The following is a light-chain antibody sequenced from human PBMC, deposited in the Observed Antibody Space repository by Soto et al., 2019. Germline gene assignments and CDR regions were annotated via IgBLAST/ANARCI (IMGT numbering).Light chain of an antibody. Sequence: DIQMTQSPSSLSASVGDRVTITCRASQGIRNYLAWYQQKPGRVPRHLIYAASTLQSGGPSRFSGSGSGTDFTLTISSLQPEDVATYYCQKYDSVPWTFGQGNKVEIK. V-gene: IGKV1-27*01. CDR3: QKYDSVPWT. J-gene: IGKJ1*01. CDR2: AAS. CDR1: QGIRNY.